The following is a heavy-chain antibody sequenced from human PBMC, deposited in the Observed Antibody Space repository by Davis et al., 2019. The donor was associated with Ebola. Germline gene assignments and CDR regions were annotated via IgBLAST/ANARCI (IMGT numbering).Heavy chain of an antibody. CDR1: GGSIRSYY. CDR3: ARDRDSTSPPYYYYYMDV. D-gene: IGHD6-6*01. V-gene: IGHV4-59*01. J-gene: IGHJ6*03. Sequence: MPSETLSLTCTVSGGSIRSYYWSWIRQPPGKGLEWIGYIYYSGSTNYNPSLKSRVTISIDTSKNQFSLKLSSVTAADTAVYYCARDRDSTSPPYYYYYMDVWGKGTTVTVSS. CDR2: IYYSGST.